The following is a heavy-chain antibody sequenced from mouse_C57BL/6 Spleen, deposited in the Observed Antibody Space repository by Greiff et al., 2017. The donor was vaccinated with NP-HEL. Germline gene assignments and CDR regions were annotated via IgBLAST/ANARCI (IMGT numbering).Heavy chain of an antibody. D-gene: IGHD1-1*01. CDR3: TPLLHGY. V-gene: IGHV14-4*01. Sequence: VQLQQSGAELVRPGASVKLSCTASGFNIKDDYMHWVKQRPEQGLEWIGWIDPENGDTEYASKFQGKATITADTSSNTDYLQLSSLTSEDTAVYYCTPLLHGYWGQGTTLTVSS. J-gene: IGHJ2*01. CDR2: IDPENGDT. CDR1: GFNIKDDY.